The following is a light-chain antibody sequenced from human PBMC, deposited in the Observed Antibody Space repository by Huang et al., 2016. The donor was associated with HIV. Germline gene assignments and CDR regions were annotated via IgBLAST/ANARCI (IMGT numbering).Light chain of an antibody. Sequence: DIVLTQSPATLSLSPGERATRSCRASQSVNNFLSWHQQKPGQAPRLLIYDASNRAAGIPARFSGSGSGTDFTLTISSLEPEDSAVYYCQQRSNWPHTFGQGTKLEIK. CDR2: DAS. CDR1: QSVNNF. CDR3: QQRSNWPHT. J-gene: IGKJ2*01. V-gene: IGKV3-11*01.